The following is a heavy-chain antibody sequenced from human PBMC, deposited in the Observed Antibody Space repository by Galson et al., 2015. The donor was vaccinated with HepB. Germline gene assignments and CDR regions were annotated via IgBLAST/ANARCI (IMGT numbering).Heavy chain of an antibody. J-gene: IGHJ6*02. D-gene: IGHD2-15*01. CDR2: INHSGST. V-gene: IGHV4-34*01. Sequence: TLSLTCAVYGGSFSGYYWSWIRQPPGKGLEWIGEINHSGSTNYNPSLKSRVTISVDTSKNQFSLKLSSVTAADTAVYYCARMVVVAATPPFGMDVWGQGTTVTVSS. CDR1: GGSFSGYY. CDR3: ARMVVVAATPPFGMDV.